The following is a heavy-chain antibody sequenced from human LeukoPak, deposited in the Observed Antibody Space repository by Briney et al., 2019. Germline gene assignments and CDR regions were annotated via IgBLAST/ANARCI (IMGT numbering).Heavy chain of an antibody. CDR1: GFTLSSYA. CDR2: NSGSDGNT. CDR3: AKVEASGGANCYALDY. D-gene: IGHD2-2*01. V-gene: IGHV3-23*01. J-gene: IGHJ4*02. Sequence: GGSLRLSCAASGFTLSSYAMTWVRQAPDKGLEWVSANSGSDGNTYYADSVKGRFTISRDDSQNTLYLQMNSLSAEDTAVYYCAKVEASGGANCYALDYWGEGSLVTVSS.